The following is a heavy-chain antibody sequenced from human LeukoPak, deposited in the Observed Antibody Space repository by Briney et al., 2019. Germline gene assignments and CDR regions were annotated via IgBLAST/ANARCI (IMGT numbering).Heavy chain of an antibody. V-gene: IGHV4-4*07. Sequence: SETLSLTCTVSGGSIGWDYWSWIRQSAGKGLEWIGRIYKTGSTNYNPSFRSRVTMSVDTSKNQFSLGVTSVTAADTAVYYCAREEYFQDSNGYSYYFHSWGQGSLVPVSS. J-gene: IGHJ4*02. CDR2: IYKTGST. CDR3: AREEYFQDSNGYSYYFHS. D-gene: IGHD3-22*01. CDR1: GGSIGWDY.